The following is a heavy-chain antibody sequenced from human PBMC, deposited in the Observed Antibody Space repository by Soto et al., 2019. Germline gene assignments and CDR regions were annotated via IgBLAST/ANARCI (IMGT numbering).Heavy chain of an antibody. J-gene: IGHJ6*03. V-gene: IGHV1-46*01. CDR3: TRATRMLDHHYIDV. D-gene: IGHD5-12*01. CDR1: GYTFTHYY. Sequence: QLQLVQSGAEVKKPGASLRVSCKTSGYTFTHYYIQWVRQAPGQGLEWMGIINPGDDSTTYAPRFQGRVTLTCDTSTSTVNMELSALRSEDTAVYHCTRATRMLDHHYIDVWGKGTTVTVSS. CDR2: INPGDDST.